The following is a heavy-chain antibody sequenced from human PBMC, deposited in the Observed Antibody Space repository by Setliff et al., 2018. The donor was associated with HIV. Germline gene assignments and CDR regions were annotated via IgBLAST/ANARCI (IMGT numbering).Heavy chain of an antibody. CDR1: GHTFTNYD. D-gene: IGHD3-10*01. Sequence: ASVKVSCKPPGHTFTNYDIHWMRRAPGQGLEWMGWMTPNSGVSGYALKFHDRVTMTRDTSITTLYMELSSLTSGDTAVYYFARGKGVGGVIITGGLDVWGQGTTVTVSS. J-gene: IGHJ6*02. CDR2: MTPNSGVS. CDR3: ARGKGVGGVIITGGLDV. V-gene: IGHV1-8*01.